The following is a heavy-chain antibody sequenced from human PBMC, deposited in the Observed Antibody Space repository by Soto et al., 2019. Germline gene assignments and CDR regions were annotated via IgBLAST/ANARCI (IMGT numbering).Heavy chain of an antibody. CDR2: ISGSGGST. CDR3: AKADRGGPMIVVEDYYYYGMDG. Sequence: GGSLRLSCAASGFTFSSYAMSWVRQAPGKGLEWVSAISGSGGSTYYADSVKGRFTISRDNSKNTLYLQMNSLRAEDTAVYYCAKADRGGPMIVVEDYYYYGMDGWGQGPTVTVSS. J-gene: IGHJ6*02. D-gene: IGHD3-22*01. CDR1: GFTFSSYA. V-gene: IGHV3-23*01.